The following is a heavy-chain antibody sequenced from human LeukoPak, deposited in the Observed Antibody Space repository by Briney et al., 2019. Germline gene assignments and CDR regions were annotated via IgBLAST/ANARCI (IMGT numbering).Heavy chain of an antibody. CDR2: ISWDGGST. V-gene: IGHV3-43*01. Sequence: GGSLRLSCAASGFTFDDYTMHWVRQAPGKGLEWVSLISWDGGSTYYADSVKGRFTISRDNSKNSLYLQMNSLRTEDTALYYCAKSSWSGYYYGMDVWSQGTTVTVSS. J-gene: IGHJ6*02. D-gene: IGHD2-8*02. CDR1: GFTFDDYT. CDR3: AKSSWSGYYYGMDV.